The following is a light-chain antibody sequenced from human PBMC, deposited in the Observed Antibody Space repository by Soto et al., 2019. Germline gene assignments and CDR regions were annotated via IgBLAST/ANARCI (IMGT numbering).Light chain of an antibody. CDR2: NKD. CDR3: ATWADSLHGCV. V-gene: IGLV1-44*01. J-gene: IGLJ3*02. CDR1: SSNIGSES. Sequence: QSVLTQPPSASGTPGQRVTISCSGSSSNIGSESVNWYQQVPGTAPKLLIYNKDQRPSGVPDRFSGSKSGTSASLAISGLQSEEEDDYYCATWADSLHGCVFGGGTKVTVL.